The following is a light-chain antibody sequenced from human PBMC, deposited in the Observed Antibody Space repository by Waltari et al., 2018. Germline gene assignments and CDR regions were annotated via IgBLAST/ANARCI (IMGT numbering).Light chain of an antibody. CDR2: DVS. CDR1: SSYVGCYHY. V-gene: IGLV2-11*01. Sequence: QSALTQPPSVSGSPGQSVTISCTGTSSYVGCYHYVSWYQQQPRKAPRLMIDDVSKRPRGAPDRFSVSKSGNTTSLTITGLEAEDEAEYYCCSYAGSYTLTVVFGGGTKLTVL. J-gene: IGLJ2*01. CDR3: CSYAGSYTLTVV.